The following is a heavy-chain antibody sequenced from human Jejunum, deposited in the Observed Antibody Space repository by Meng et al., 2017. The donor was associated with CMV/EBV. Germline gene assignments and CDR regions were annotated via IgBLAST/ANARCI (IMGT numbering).Heavy chain of an antibody. CDR2: ISHSGDTT. J-gene: IGHJ4*02. D-gene: IGHD2-2*01. CDR1: FIITTIA. V-gene: IGHV3-23*01. CDR3: AKDPDSYMATLGTTFDS. Sequence: FIITTIAMSGVRQPPGKGREWVTTISHSGDTTHYAGSVKGRFTISRDNSDNTLYLQMNSLRADDTALYYCAKDPDSYMATLGTTFDSWGQGSLVTVSS.